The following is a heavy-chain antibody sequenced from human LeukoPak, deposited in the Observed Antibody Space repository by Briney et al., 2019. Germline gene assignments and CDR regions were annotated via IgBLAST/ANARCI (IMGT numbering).Heavy chain of an antibody. Sequence: SETLSLTCTVSGGAISSHYWSWIRQPPGKGLEWIGYVYYSGSTKYNPSLKSRVTISIDTSKNQFSLKLSSVTAAVTAFYYCTRGTSGWDLDYWGQGTLVTVSS. CDR2: VYYSGST. V-gene: IGHV4-59*11. J-gene: IGHJ4*02. CDR1: GGAISSHY. D-gene: IGHD6-19*01. CDR3: TRGTSGWDLDY.